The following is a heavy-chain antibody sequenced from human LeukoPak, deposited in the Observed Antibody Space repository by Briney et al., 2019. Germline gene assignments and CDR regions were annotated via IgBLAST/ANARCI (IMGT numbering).Heavy chain of an antibody. D-gene: IGHD3-22*01. CDR2: IPYDETNK. CDR1: GLTFSSYG. CDR3: ARVVYYDSSGSFDY. J-gene: IGHJ4*02. V-gene: IGHV3-30*02. Sequence: GGSLRLSCAVTGLTFSSYGMNWIRQAPGKGPEWVAFIPYDETNKYYADSVKGRFTISRDKSKNTLYLQMNSLRPEDTAVYYCARVVYYDSSGSFDYWGQGTLVTVSS.